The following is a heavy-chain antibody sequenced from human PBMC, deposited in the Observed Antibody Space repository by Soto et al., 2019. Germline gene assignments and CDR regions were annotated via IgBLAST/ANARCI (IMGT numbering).Heavy chain of an antibody. J-gene: IGHJ4*02. Sequence: GGSLRLSCAASGFTFSSYAMSWVRQAPGKGLERVSAISGSGGSTYYADSVKGRFTISRDNSKNTLYLQMNSLRAEDTAVYYCAKVGYYDILTGYYKAFDYWGQGTLVTVSS. CDR3: AKVGYYDILTGYYKAFDY. CDR2: ISGSGGST. D-gene: IGHD3-9*01. V-gene: IGHV3-23*01. CDR1: GFTFSSYA.